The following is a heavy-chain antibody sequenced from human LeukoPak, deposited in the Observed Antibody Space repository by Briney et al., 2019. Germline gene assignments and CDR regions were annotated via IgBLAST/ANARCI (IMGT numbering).Heavy chain of an antibody. CDR3: ARFRGYSYGDFDY. Sequence: SETLSLTCTVSGGSISSYYWSWIRQPPGKGLEWIGYIYYRGSTNYNPSLKSRVTISVDTSKNQFSLKLSSVTAADTAVYYCARFRGYSYGDFDYWGQGTLVTVSS. J-gene: IGHJ4*02. D-gene: IGHD5-18*01. CDR1: GGSISSYY. CDR2: IYYRGST. V-gene: IGHV4-59*01.